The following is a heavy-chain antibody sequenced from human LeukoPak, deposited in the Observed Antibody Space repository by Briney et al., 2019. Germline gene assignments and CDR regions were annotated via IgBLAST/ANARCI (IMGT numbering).Heavy chain of an antibody. Sequence: SETLSLTCAVSGYSISSGYYWGWIRQPPGKGLEWIGSIYHSGSAYYNPSLKSRVTISVDTSENQFSLKLTSVTAADTAVYYCARQGHNSSGYFSFFDYWGQGTLVTVSS. CDR1: GYSISSGYY. V-gene: IGHV4-38-2*01. CDR3: ARQGHNSSGYFSFFDY. CDR2: IYHSGSA. D-gene: IGHD3-22*01. J-gene: IGHJ4*02.